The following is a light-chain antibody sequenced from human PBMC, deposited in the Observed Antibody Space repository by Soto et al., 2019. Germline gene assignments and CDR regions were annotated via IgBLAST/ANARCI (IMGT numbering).Light chain of an antibody. CDR3: QQFGSSLPIT. CDR1: QSVGNN. J-gene: IGKJ5*01. Sequence: EIVMTQSPGTLSVSPGERVTLSCRASQSVGNNLAWHQQKPGQAPGLLIYGASSRATGIPDRFTGSGSGTDFTLTITRLEPEDFAVYYCQQFGSSLPITFGQGTRLEI. V-gene: IGKV3-20*01. CDR2: GAS.